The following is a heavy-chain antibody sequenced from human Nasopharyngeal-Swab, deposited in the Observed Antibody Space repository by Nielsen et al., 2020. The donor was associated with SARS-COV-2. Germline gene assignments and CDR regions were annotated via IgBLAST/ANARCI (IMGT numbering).Heavy chain of an antibody. J-gene: IGHJ4*02. Sequence: GGSLRLSCAASGFTFSKFYMSWVRQAAGKGLEWVAKIKQDGSGSYYVDSVKGRFTISRGEANNSLYLQMNSLSAGDTGVYYCARGGSSFPFDYWGPGTLVTVSS. CDR3: ARGGSSFPFDY. CDR2: IKQDGSGS. D-gene: IGHD6-13*01. V-gene: IGHV3-7*01. CDR1: GFTFSKFY.